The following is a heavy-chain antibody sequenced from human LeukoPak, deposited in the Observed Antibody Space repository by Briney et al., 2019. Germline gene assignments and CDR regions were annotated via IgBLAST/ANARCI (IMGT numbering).Heavy chain of an antibody. CDR3: ARESGSRSYYYMDV. Sequence: GGSLRLFCAASGVTFSSFSMNWVRQAPGTGLEWVSSISSTSSYIYYADSVKGRFTISRDKDKNSVYLQMTSLRAEDTAVYYCARESGSRSYYYMDVWGKGTTVTVSS. D-gene: IGHD2-2*01. V-gene: IGHV3-21*01. CDR2: ISSTSSYI. CDR1: GVTFSSFS. J-gene: IGHJ6*03.